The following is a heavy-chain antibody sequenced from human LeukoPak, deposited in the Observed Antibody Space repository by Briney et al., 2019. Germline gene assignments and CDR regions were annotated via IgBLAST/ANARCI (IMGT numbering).Heavy chain of an antibody. V-gene: IGHV4-4*07. CDR3: ARGGSIVGATPHDAFDI. D-gene: IGHD1-26*01. CDR1: GGSINFYY. CDR2: IYSTGST. Sequence: SETLSLTCTVSGGSINFYYWNWIRQPAGKGLEWIGRIYSTGSTNYSPSLKSRVTMSVDKSKNQFSLNLSSVTAADTAVYYCARGGSIVGATPHDAFDIWGQGTVVTVS. J-gene: IGHJ3*02.